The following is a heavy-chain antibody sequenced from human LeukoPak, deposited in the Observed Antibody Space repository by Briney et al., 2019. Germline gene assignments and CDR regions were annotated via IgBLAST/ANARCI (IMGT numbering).Heavy chain of an antibody. CDR2: INPSGGST. Sequence: GASVKVSCKASGYTFTSYYMHWVRQAPGQGPEWMGIINPSGGSTSYAQKFQGRVTMTRDTSTSTVYMELSSLRSEDTAVYYCAVAAARVVFDYWGQGTLVTVSS. CDR3: AVAAARVVFDY. CDR1: GYTFTSYY. J-gene: IGHJ4*02. D-gene: IGHD6-13*01. V-gene: IGHV1-46*01.